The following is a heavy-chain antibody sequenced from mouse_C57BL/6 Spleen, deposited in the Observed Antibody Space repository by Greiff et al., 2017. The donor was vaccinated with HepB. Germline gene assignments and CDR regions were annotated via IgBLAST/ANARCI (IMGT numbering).Heavy chain of an antibody. D-gene: IGHD3-2*02. CDR3: TRGDSSGPYYAMDY. Sequence: QVQLQQSGAELVRPGASVTLSCKASGYTFTDYEMHWVKQTPVHGLEWIGAIDPETGGTAYNQKFKGKAILTADKSSSTAYMKLRSLTSEDSAVYYCTRGDSSGPYYAMDYWGQGTSVTVSS. CDR1: GYTFTDYE. V-gene: IGHV1-15*01. J-gene: IGHJ4*01. CDR2: IDPETGGT.